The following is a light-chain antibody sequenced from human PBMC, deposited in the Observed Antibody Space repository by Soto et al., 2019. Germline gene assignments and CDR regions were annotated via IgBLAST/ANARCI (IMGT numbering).Light chain of an antibody. Sequence: ENLLTQSPGTLSLSPGEGATLSCRASRGVSANYLAWYQQKPGQAPTLLIYGASIRAAGIPDRFSGSGSGTDFTLTIRRLEPDDFAVYYCHQRQSWPRTFGQGTRWIS. CDR3: HQRQSWPRT. J-gene: IGKJ1*01. CDR2: GAS. CDR1: RGVSANY. V-gene: IGKV3-20*01.